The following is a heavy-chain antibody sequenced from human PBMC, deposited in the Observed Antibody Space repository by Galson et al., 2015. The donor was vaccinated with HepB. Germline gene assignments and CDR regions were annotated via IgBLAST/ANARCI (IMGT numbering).Heavy chain of an antibody. CDR1: GFTFSSYG. CDR3: AKEDYIPYYFDY. V-gene: IGHV3-30*18. D-gene: IGHD4/OR15-4a*01. Sequence: SLRLSCAASGFTFSSYGMHWVRRAPGKGLEWVAVISYDGSNKYYADSVKGRFTISRDNSKNTLYLQMNSLRAADTAVYYCAKEDYIPYYFDYWGQGTLVTVSS. CDR2: ISYDGSNK. J-gene: IGHJ4*02.